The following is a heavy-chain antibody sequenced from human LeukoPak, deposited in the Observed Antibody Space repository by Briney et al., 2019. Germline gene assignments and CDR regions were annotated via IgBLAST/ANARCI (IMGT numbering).Heavy chain of an antibody. CDR1: GFSFSSYA. J-gene: IGHJ4*02. CDR3: ARDRGYCSGGSCYSGIDY. V-gene: IGHV3-30*01. Sequence: GGSLRPSRAASGFSFSSYAMHWVSQDPGKGIEWVAVISYDGSNKYYADSVKGRFTISRDNSKNTLYLQMNSLRAEDTAVYYCARDRGYCSGGSCYSGIDYGGQGTLVTVSS. CDR2: ISYDGSNK. D-gene: IGHD2-15*01.